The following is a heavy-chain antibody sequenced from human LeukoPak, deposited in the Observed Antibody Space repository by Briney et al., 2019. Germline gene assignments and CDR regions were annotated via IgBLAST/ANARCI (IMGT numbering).Heavy chain of an antibody. CDR3: ARRCSSTSCQSPSYYYYMDV. Sequence: ASVKVSCKASGYTFIGYYMHWVRQAPGQGLEWMGWINPNSGGTNYAQKFQGRVTMTRDTSISTAYMELSRLTSDDTAVYYCARRCSSTSCQSPSYYYYMDVWGKGTTVTVSS. CDR2: INPNSGGT. CDR1: GYTFIGYY. V-gene: IGHV1-2*02. J-gene: IGHJ6*03. D-gene: IGHD2-2*01.